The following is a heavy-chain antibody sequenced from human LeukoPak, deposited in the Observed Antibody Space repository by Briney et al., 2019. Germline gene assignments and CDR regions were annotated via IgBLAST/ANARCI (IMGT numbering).Heavy chain of an antibody. CDR1: GFTFSSYG. CDR2: IWYDGSNK. V-gene: IGHV3-33*01. J-gene: IGHJ4*02. Sequence: SLRLSCAASGFTFSSYGMHWVRQAPDKGLEWVAVIWYDGSNKYYADSVKGRFTISRDNSKNTLYLQMNSLRAEDTAVYYCARVQATYYDYIWGSYRWSYFDYWGQGTLVTVSS. CDR3: ARVQATYYDYIWGSYRWSYFDY. D-gene: IGHD3-16*02.